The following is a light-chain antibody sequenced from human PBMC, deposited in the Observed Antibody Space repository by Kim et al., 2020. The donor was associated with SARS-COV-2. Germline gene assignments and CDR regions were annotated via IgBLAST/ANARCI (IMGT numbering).Light chain of an antibody. CDR2: AAA. CDR1: QSVNQF. CDR3: QQNYSTPYT. J-gene: IGKJ2*01. Sequence: DIQMTQSPSSLSASVGDRVSITCRASQSVNQFLNWYQQEAGKAPKLLIYAAATLQSGVPTRFSGSGSETEFTLTISSLQAEDFATYYCQQNYSTPYTFRRDTKLE. V-gene: IGKV1-39*01.